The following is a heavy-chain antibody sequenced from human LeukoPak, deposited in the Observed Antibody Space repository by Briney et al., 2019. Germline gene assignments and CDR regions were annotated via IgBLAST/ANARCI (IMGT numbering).Heavy chain of an antibody. Sequence: PSETLSLTCTVSGGSISSYYWSWIRQPPGKGLEWSGYIYHSGSTYYNPSLKSRVTISVDRSKNQFSLKLSSVTAADTAVYYCARVLLGYCTNGVCHTKPHYFDYWGQGTLVTVSS. CDR2: IYHSGST. CDR3: ARVLLGYCTNGVCHTKPHYFDY. D-gene: IGHD2-8*01. CDR1: GGSISSYY. J-gene: IGHJ4*02. V-gene: IGHV4-59*12.